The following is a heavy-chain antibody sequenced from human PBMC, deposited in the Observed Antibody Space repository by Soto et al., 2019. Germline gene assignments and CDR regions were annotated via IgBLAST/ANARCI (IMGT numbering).Heavy chain of an antibody. CDR3: AIDYLISKPSLSYFAY. CDR2: IIPFDGSA. V-gene: IGHV1-46*04. D-gene: IGHD2-2*01. J-gene: IGHJ4*02. CDR1: GYNFISHH. Sequence: QVQLVQSGAEVTKPGASVRLSCKASGYNFISHHIHWVRQTPGQGLVWMGFIIPFDGSATHAQKLQGRVTITRDKSTRTVYMELSRVRSEDAAVYYCAIDYLISKPSLSYFAYWGRGALVTVSA.